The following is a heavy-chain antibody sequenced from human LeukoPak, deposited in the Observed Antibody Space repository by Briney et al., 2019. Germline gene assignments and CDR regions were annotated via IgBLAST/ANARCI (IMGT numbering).Heavy chain of an antibody. V-gene: IGHV1-3*01. J-gene: IGHJ4*02. Sequence: EASVKVSCKTSGYTFSNYAMHWVRQAPGQRLEWMAWINADNHNTEYSQKFKGRVTITRDTSASTAYMELSSLRSEDTAVYYCAREGGDGHIVVSVGAAIDYWGQGTLVTVSS. CDR3: AREGGDGHIVVSVGAAIDY. CDR2: INADNHNT. CDR1: GYTFSNYA. D-gene: IGHD2-21*01.